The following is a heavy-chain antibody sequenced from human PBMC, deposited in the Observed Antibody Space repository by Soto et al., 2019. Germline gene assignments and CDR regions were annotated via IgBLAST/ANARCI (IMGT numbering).Heavy chain of an antibody. CDR2: IDPSDSDT. Sequence: PGESLKISCKGSGYSLTSYWICWVRQMPGKGLEWMGIIDPSDSDTNYSPSFQGHVTISADKSISTAHLQWSSMKASDTDMYYCESTRGQNCNGGNCYFGMDVWGQGTTVTVS. J-gene: IGHJ6*02. CDR3: ESTRGQNCNGGNCYFGMDV. D-gene: IGHD2-15*01. V-gene: IGHV5-10-1*01. CDR1: GYSLTSYW.